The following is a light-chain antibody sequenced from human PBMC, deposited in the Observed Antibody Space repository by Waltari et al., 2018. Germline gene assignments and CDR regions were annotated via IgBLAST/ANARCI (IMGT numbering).Light chain of an antibody. CDR2: QVN. J-gene: IGLJ2*01. V-gene: IGLV3-1*01. CDR1: NLGDKF. CDR3: QAWDSSTYVV. Sequence: FALSQPPSVSVSPGQTASITCPADNLGDKFASWYQQKPGQSPLLVTYQVNNRPSGIPERFSGSNSGNTATLTISGPQAVDEADYYCQAWDSSTYVVFGGGTKLTVL.